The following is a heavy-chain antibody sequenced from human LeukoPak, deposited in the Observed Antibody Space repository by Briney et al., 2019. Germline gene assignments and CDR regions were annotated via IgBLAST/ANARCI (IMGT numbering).Heavy chain of an antibody. D-gene: IGHD6-13*01. J-gene: IGHJ6*03. CDR2: IIPIFGTA. Sequence: ASVKVSCKASGGTFSSYAISWVRQAPGQGLEWMGGIIPIFGTANYAQKFQGRVTITADESTSTAYMELSSLRSEDTAVYYCAGTLSSSWYGFYYYYYMDVWGKGTTVTISS. CDR1: GGTFSSYA. CDR3: AGTLSSSWYGFYYYYYMDV. V-gene: IGHV1-69*13.